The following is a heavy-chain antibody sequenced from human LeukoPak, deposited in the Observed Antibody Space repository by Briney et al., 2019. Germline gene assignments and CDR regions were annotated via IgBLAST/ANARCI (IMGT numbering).Heavy chain of an antibody. Sequence: GGSLRLSCAASGFTLSSYAMSWVRQAPGKGLEWVSAISGSGGSTYYADSVKGRFTISRDNSKNTLYLQMNSLRAEDTAVYYCAKGTTVTTGFDYWGQGTLVTVSS. D-gene: IGHD4-17*01. CDR2: ISGSGGST. J-gene: IGHJ4*02. CDR1: GFTLSSYA. V-gene: IGHV3-23*01. CDR3: AKGTTVTTGFDY.